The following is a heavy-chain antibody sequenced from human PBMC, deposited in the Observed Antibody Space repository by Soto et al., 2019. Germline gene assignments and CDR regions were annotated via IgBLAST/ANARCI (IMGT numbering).Heavy chain of an antibody. CDR2: IYTSGST. D-gene: IGHD3-22*01. Sequence: SETLSLTCTVSGGSISSYYWSWIRQPAGKGLEWIGRIYTSGSTNYNPSLKSRVTMSVDTSKNQFSLKLSSVTAADTAVYYCETETLTEKYYYDTSGYTWFDHWGQGTLVTVSS. V-gene: IGHV4-4*07. CDR3: ETETLTEKYYYDTSGYTWFDH. J-gene: IGHJ5*02. CDR1: GGSISSYY.